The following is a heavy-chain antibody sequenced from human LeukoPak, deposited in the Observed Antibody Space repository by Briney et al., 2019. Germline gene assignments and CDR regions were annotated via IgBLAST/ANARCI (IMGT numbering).Heavy chain of an antibody. CDR1: GFTFSIYS. J-gene: IGHJ5*02. V-gene: IGHV3-48*02. CDR3: ARRLTQYDCFDP. CDR2: IGGTHSNI. Sequence: GGSLRLSCAASGFTFSIYSMNWVRQAPGKGLEWVSYIGGTHSNIYYADSVKGRFTISRDDAKNSLYLQMNSLRDEDTAVYYCARRLTQYDCFDPWGQGILVTVSS. D-gene: IGHD2-2*01.